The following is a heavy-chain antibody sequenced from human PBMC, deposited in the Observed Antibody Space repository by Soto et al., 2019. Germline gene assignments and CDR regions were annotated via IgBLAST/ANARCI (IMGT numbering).Heavy chain of an antibody. Sequence: QVQLVESGGAVVQPGRSLRLSCAASGFSLRDRVMHWVRQAPGKGLDWVALISHDGTNKVYTDSVKGRFTISRDISKNTVFLQMDSLKPEDTAVYFCAREDESSGHAGTFHHWGQGTLATVSS. CDR1: GFSLRDRV. CDR3: AREDESSGHAGTFHH. D-gene: IGHD3-22*01. J-gene: IGHJ1*01. CDR2: ISHDGTNK. V-gene: IGHV3-30*03.